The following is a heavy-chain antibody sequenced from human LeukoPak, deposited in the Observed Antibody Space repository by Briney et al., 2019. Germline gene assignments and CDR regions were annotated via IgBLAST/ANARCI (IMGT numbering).Heavy chain of an antibody. CDR1: GFTFSSYW. CDR2: IKQDGSEK. J-gene: IGHJ6*03. Sequence: GGSLRLSSAASGFTFSSYWMSWVRPAPGKGLEWVANIKQDGSEKYYLDCVKGRFTISRDNAKNTLYRQMNSLRAEDTAVYYCARDSGSYHKAYYYYYYMDVWGKGATVTVSS. V-gene: IGHV3-7*01. D-gene: IGHD1-26*01. CDR3: ARDSGSYHKAYYYYYYMDV.